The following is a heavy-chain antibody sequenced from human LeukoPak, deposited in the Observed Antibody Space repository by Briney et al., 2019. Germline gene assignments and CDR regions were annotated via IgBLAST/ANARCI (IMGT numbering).Heavy chain of an antibody. CDR3: ARDEGNDSSGYLPFDY. V-gene: IGHV1-69*01. J-gene: IGHJ4*02. CDR1: GGTFSSYV. CDR2: IIPIFGTA. D-gene: IGHD3-22*01. Sequence: ASVKVCCKASGGTFSSYVISWVRQAPGQGREWMGGIIPIFGTANYAQKFQGRGTITADESTSTAYMELSSLRSEDTAVYYCARDEGNDSSGYLPFDYWGQGTLVTVSS.